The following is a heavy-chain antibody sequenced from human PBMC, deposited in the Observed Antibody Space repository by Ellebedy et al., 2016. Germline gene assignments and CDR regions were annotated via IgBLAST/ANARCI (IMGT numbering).Heavy chain of an antibody. D-gene: IGHD3-10*01. CDR3: AREISSWGSNYFDY. Sequence: SETLSLTXTVSGGAISKSSFFWVWIRQPPGKGLEWIGSMDHSGYTYYNPSLKSRVTMLVDTSKNQFSLNMRSVIAADTAEYYCAREISSWGSNYFDYWGQGAPVTVSS. V-gene: IGHV4-39*07. CDR2: MDHSGYT. J-gene: IGHJ4*02. CDR1: GGAISKSSFF.